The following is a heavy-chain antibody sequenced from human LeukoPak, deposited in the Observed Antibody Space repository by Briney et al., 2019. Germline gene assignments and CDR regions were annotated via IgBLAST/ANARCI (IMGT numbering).Heavy chain of an antibody. Sequence: PGESLKISCKGSGYRFTNYWIGRVRQMPGKGLEWMGIIYPGDSDTRYSPSFQGQVTISADKSISTAYLQWSSLKASDTAMYYCAIAGDSSTNCYRCFNYWGQGTLVTVSS. V-gene: IGHV5-51*01. CDR2: IYPGDSDT. CDR3: AIAGDSSTNCYRCFNY. CDR1: GYRFTNYW. D-gene: IGHD2-2*01. J-gene: IGHJ4*02.